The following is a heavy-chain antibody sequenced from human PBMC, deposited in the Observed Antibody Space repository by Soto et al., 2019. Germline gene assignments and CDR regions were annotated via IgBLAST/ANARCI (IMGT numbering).Heavy chain of an antibody. CDR1: GGSISRNY. J-gene: IGHJ5*02. D-gene: IGHD4-17*01. CDR3: ARLPWADYGGIFDP. Sequence: SETLSLTCTVSGGSISRNYWSWIRHPPGKGLEWIGYIYYSGSTNYNPSLKSRVTISVDTSKNQFSLKLSSVTAADTALYYCARLPWADYGGIFDPWGQGTLVTVSS. CDR2: IYYSGST. V-gene: IGHV4-59*01.